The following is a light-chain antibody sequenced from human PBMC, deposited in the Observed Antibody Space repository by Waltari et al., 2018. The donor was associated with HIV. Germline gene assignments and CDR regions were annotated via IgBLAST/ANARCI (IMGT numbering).Light chain of an antibody. CDR1: SSDVGGYNY. V-gene: IGLV2-8*01. Sequence: QSALTQPPSASGSPGQSVTISCTGTSSDVGGYNYVSWYQQHPGKAPTLMIYEVSKLPSGVPDRFSGSKSGNTASLTVSGLQAEDEADYYCSSYAGSNTDVVFGGGTKLTVL. CDR3: SSYAGSNTDVV. CDR2: EVS. J-gene: IGLJ2*01.